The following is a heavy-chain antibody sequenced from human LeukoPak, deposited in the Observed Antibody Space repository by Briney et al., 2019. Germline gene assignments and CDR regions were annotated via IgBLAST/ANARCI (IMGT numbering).Heavy chain of an antibody. D-gene: IGHD3-10*01. CDR2: IYYSGST. V-gene: IGHV4-31*03. CDR1: GGSISSGGYY. Sequence: SETLSLTCTVSGGSISSGGYYWSWTRQHPGTGLEWLGYIYYSGSTYYNPSLKSRVTISVDTSKNQFSLKLSSVTAADTAVYYCARTRLMVRGPNGAFDIWGQGTMVTVSS. CDR3: ARTRLMVRGPNGAFDI. J-gene: IGHJ3*02.